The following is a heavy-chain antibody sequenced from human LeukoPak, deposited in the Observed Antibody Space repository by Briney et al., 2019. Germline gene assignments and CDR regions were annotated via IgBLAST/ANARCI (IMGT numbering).Heavy chain of an antibody. Sequence: SETLSLTCTVSGGSISSSSHYWGWIRQPPGKGLEWIGSIYYSGSTYYNPSLKGRVTISVDTSKNQFSLKLSSVTAADTAVYYCARSSRLLAYYFDYWGQGTLVTVSS. CDR3: ARSSRLLAYYFDY. J-gene: IGHJ4*02. D-gene: IGHD5-12*01. CDR1: GGSISSSSHY. V-gene: IGHV4-39*01. CDR2: IYYSGST.